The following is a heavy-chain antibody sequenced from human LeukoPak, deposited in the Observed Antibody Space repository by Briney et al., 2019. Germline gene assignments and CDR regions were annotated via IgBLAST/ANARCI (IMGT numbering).Heavy chain of an antibody. J-gene: IGHJ4*02. V-gene: IGHV3-30*02. CDR3: AKAPRLRSPFDY. D-gene: IGHD4-17*01. CDR1: GFTVSSYG. CDR2: IWYDGSRK. Sequence: GGSLRLSCAASGFTVSSYGMHWVRQAPGKGLEWVAFIWYDGSRKYYADSVKGRFTISRDNSKNTLYLQMNSLRAEDTAVYYCAKAPRLRSPFDYWGQGTLVTVSS.